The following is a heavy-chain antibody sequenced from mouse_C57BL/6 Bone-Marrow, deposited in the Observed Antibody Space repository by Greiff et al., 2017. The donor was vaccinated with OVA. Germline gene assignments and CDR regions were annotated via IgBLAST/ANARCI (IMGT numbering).Heavy chain of an antibody. CDR3: SRESGSLHWYFDV. J-gene: IGHJ1*03. V-gene: IGHV5-4*01. CDR2: ISDGGSYT. D-gene: IGHD6-2*01. CDR1: GFTFSSYA. Sequence: EVMLVESGGGLVKPGGSLKLSCAASGFTFSSYAMSWVRQTPEKRLEWVATISDGGSYTYYPDNVKGRFPISRDNAKNNLYLQMSQMKSEDTAMYYCSRESGSLHWYFDVWGTGTTVTVSS.